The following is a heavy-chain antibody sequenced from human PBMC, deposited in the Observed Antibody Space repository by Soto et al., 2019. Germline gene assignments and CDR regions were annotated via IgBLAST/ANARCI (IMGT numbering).Heavy chain of an antibody. CDR2: ISGSGGST. CDR1: GFTFSSYA. D-gene: IGHD6-6*01. J-gene: IGHJ4*02. V-gene: IGHV3-23*01. CDR3: AKGEQLGRYYFDY. Sequence: EVQLLESGGGLVQPGGSLRLFCAASGFTFSSYAMSWVRQAPGKGLEWVSAISGSGGSTYYADSVKGRFTISRDNSKNTLYLQMNSLRAEDTAVYYCAKGEQLGRYYFDYWGQGTLVTVSS.